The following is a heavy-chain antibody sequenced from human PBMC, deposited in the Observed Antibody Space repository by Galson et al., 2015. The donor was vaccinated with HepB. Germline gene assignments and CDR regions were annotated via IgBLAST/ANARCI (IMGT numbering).Heavy chain of an antibody. V-gene: IGHV3-15*07. Sequence: SLRLSCAASGFTFSNAWMNWVRQAPGKGLEWVGRIKSKTDGGTTDYAAPVKGRFTISRDDSKNTLYLQMNSLKTEDTAAYYCTTGNGSGSYHYYYGMDVWGQGTTVTVSS. J-gene: IGHJ6*02. D-gene: IGHD3-10*01. CDR1: GFTFSNAW. CDR2: IKSKTDGGTT. CDR3: TTGNGSGSYHYYYGMDV.